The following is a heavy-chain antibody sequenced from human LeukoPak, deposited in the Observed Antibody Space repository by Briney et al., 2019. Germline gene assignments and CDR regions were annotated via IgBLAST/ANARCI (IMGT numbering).Heavy chain of an antibody. Sequence: SETLSLTCSVSGGSISSYYWSWIRQPPGQGLEWIGYIYYSGSTNYNPSLKSRITISVDTSKNQFSLKLSSVTAADTAVYYCARVVGATGGGDYFDYWGQGTLVTVSS. CDR3: ARVVGATGGGDYFDY. D-gene: IGHD1-26*01. J-gene: IGHJ4*02. CDR2: IYYSGST. V-gene: IGHV4-59*12. CDR1: GGSISSYY.